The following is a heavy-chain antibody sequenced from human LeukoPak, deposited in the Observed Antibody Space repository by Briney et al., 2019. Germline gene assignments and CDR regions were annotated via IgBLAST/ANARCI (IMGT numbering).Heavy chain of an antibody. Sequence: GGSLRLSCAASGFTFSIYAMSGVRQAPRKGLEWVSSISGSSGGTYYADSVKGRFTISRDNSKNTLYLQMSSLRAEDTAVYYCAKDIVATINYCEYWGQGTLVTVSS. CDR1: GFTFSIYA. V-gene: IGHV3-23*01. D-gene: IGHD5-12*01. CDR3: AKDIVATINYCEY. J-gene: IGHJ4*02. CDR2: ISGSSGGT.